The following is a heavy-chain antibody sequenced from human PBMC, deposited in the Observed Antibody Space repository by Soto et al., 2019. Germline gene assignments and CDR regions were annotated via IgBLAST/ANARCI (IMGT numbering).Heavy chain of an antibody. CDR1: GFTFSSYW. Sequence: GGSLRLSCAASGFTFSSYWMSWVRQAPGKGLEWVANIKQDGSDKHYVESVKGRFTISRDNAKHSLYLQMNSLRAEDTAVYYCARLWVGRISPHDIVGYGMDVWGQGTTVTVSS. V-gene: IGHV3-7*01. D-gene: IGHD2-15*01. J-gene: IGHJ6*02. CDR3: ARLWVGRISPHDIVGYGMDV. CDR2: IKQDGSDK.